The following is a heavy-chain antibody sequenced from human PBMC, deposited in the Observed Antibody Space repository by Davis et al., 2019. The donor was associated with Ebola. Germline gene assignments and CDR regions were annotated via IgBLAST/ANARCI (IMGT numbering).Heavy chain of an antibody. V-gene: IGHV1-18*04. CDR2: ISAYNGNT. J-gene: IGHJ6*03. CDR3: ARNVLVPAAHYYYYYMDI. Sequence: ASVKVSCKASGYTFTSYGISWVRQAPGQGLEWMGWISAYNGNTNYAQKLQGRVTMTTDTSTSTAYMELRSLRSDDTAVYYCARNVLVPAAHYYYYYMDIWGKGTTVTVSS. CDR1: GYTFTSYG. D-gene: IGHD2-2*01.